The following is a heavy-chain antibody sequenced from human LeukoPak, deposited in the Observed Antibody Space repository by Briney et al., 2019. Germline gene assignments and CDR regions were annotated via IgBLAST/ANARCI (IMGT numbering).Heavy chain of an antibody. CDR1: GYTFTGYY. Sequence: GPSVKLSCKASGYTFTGYYIQSLRQAPGPRLECMEWFNPTSGGRNYAQQLQSRLTMSRDTSISTAYMELYSLRCYATSPSYSARGREYACLNCAFDMCGQGTMVIISS. CDR2: FNPTSGGR. J-gene: IGHJ3*02. D-gene: IGHD2-21*01. V-gene: IGHV1-2*02. CDR3: ARGREYACLNCAFDM.